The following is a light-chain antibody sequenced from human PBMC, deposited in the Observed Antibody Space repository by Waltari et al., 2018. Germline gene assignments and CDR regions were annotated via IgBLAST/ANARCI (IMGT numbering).Light chain of an antibody. CDR3: SSYSSSSTRV. Sequence: QSALTQPASVTGSPGQSITIPCTGTSSYVGGYYVPWYQQHPGKAPKLIIYEVFNRPSGVSNRFSGSKSGNTASLSISGLQAEDEADYYCSSYSSSSTRVFGTGTKVTVL. CDR2: EVF. V-gene: IGLV2-14*01. CDR1: SSYVGGYY. J-gene: IGLJ1*01.